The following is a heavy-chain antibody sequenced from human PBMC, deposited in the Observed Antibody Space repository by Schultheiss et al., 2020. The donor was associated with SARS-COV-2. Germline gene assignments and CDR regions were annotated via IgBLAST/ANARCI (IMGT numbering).Heavy chain of an antibody. V-gene: IGHV4-4*02. CDR2: IYHSGST. CDR1: GGSITSSNW. Sequence: SETLSLTCAVSGGSITSSNWWSWVRQSPGKGLEWIGEIYHSGSTKYNPSLKSRVTISVDTSKNQFSLKLSSVTAADTAVYYCARPPTAYYYHGLDVWGQGTTVTVSS. J-gene: IGHJ6*02. CDR3: ARPPTAYYYHGLDV.